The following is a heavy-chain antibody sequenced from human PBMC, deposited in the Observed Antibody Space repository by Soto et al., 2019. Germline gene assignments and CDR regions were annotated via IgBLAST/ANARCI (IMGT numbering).Heavy chain of an antibody. CDR1: GFTFSSYG. CDR2: ISYAGSNK. D-gene: IGHD3-22*01. J-gene: IGHJ4*02. V-gene: IGHV3-30*09. CDR3: AIDRAMRVVVPGY. Sequence: QVQLVESGGGVVQPGRSLRLSCAASGFTFSSYGMHWVRQAPGKGLERVSFISYAGSNKFYAGSVKGRFAISSDNSKNTVYLQMHSLRAADTAVYYCAIDRAMRVVVPGYWGQGTLVTVSS.